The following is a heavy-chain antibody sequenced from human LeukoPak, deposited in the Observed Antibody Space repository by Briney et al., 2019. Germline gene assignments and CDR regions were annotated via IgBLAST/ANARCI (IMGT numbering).Heavy chain of an antibody. Sequence: GGSLRLSCAASGFTVSSNYMSWVRQAPGKRLEWVSLIYSGDNTYYADSVKGRFTISRDNSKNTLYLQMNSLRVEDTAVYYCARGYGGYSYVDYFNYWGQGTLVTVSS. D-gene: IGHD5-18*01. J-gene: IGHJ4*02. CDR1: GFTVSSNY. CDR2: IYSGDNT. V-gene: IGHV3-66*01. CDR3: ARGYGGYSYVDYFNY.